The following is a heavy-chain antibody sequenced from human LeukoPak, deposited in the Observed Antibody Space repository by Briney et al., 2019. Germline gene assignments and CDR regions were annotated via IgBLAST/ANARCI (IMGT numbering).Heavy chain of an antibody. CDR2: ISGSAGST. Sequence: GGSLRLSCAASGFIFSSYAMSWVRQAPGKGLEWVSTISGSAGSTYYADSVKGRFTISRDNSKNTLYLQMNSLRAEDTAVYYCARSVAGRTSSPIDYWGQGTLVTVSS. D-gene: IGHD6-19*01. V-gene: IGHV3-23*01. CDR3: ARSVAGRTSSPIDY. CDR1: GFIFSSYA. J-gene: IGHJ4*02.